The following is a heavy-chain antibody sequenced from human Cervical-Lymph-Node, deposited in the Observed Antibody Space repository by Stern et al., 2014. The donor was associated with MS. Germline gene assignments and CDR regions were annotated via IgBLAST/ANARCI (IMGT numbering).Heavy chain of an antibody. Sequence: QMQLVQSGPEVKQPGTSVKVSCKASGFTFTSSAVQWVRQARGQRLEWIGGIGVGSGNTNYAQKFQERVTITRDMSTSTAYMELSSLRSEDTAVYYCAAVPDYYDSSGYDAFDIWGQGTMVTVSS. V-gene: IGHV1-58*01. CDR1: GFTFTSSA. J-gene: IGHJ3*02. D-gene: IGHD3-22*01. CDR3: AAVPDYYDSSGYDAFDI. CDR2: IGVGSGNT.